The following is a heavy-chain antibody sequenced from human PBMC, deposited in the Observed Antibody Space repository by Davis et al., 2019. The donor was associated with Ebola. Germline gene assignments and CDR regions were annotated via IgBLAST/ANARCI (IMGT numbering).Heavy chain of an antibody. CDR2: ISGSGGST. J-gene: IGHJ6*02. CDR1: GFTFSSYA. V-gene: IGHV3-23*01. CDR3: AKARLYYYYGMDV. Sequence: GESLKISCAASGFTFSSYAMSWVRQAPGKGLEWVSAISGSGGSTYYADSVKGRFTISRDNSKNTLYLQMNSLRAEDTAVYYCAKARLYYYYGMDVWGQGTTVTVSS.